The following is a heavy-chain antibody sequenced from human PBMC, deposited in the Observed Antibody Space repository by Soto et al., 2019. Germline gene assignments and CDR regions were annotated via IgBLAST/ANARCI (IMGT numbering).Heavy chain of an antibody. CDR3: ATGGSGYFRY. J-gene: IGHJ4*02. D-gene: IGHD3-22*01. V-gene: IGHV3-74*01. CDR2: IKTDGSYT. Sequence: EVQLVESGGGLAQPGGSLRLSCAASVFTFSTYGMHWVRQAPGKGLEWVSRIKTDGSYTNYADSVKGRFTISRDNAKNTLFLQMDSLGAEDTAVYLCATGGSGYFRYWGQGTLVTVSS. CDR1: VFTFSTYG.